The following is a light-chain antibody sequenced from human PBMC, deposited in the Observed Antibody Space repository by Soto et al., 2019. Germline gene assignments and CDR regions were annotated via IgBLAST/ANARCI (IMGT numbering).Light chain of an antibody. Sequence: QSVLTQPPSASGTPVQRFTISCSGSSPNIGSNYVCWYQQLPGTAPRLLIYTNDQRPSGVPDRFSGSKSGTSASLAISGLRSVDEADYYCATWDDSLSDYVFGTGTKLTVL. CDR1: SPNIGSNY. CDR3: ATWDDSLSDYV. V-gene: IGLV1-47*02. J-gene: IGLJ1*01. CDR2: TND.